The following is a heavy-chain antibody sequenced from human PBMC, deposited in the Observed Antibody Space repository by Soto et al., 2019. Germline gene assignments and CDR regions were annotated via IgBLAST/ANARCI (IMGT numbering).Heavy chain of an antibody. CDR2: IHYSGST. V-gene: IGHV4-59*08. J-gene: IGHJ2*01. Sequence: QVQLQESGPGLVKPSETLSLTCTVSGGSISTYYWSWIRQPPGKGLEWIGYIHYSGSTNYNPSLRSRVAISVDTSKNQFTLKLTSGTAADTAVYYCARRYYGGNYWYFDLWGRGTLVTVSS. CDR1: GGSISTYY. D-gene: IGHD4-17*01. CDR3: ARRYYGGNYWYFDL.